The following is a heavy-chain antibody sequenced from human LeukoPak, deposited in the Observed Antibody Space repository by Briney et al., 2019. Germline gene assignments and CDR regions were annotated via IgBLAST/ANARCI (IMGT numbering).Heavy chain of an antibody. Sequence: PSETLSLTCAVSGDSISDSDWRTWVRQPPGKGLEWIGEIRHSGSTNYSPSLKSRVTISIDKSKNQLSLKLSSVTAVDTAVYYCARGPPYSGDYDPYFDYWGQGTLVTVSS. D-gene: IGHD4-17*01. CDR2: IRHSGST. CDR1: GDSISDSDW. V-gene: IGHV4-4*02. J-gene: IGHJ4*02. CDR3: ARGPPYSGDYDPYFDY.